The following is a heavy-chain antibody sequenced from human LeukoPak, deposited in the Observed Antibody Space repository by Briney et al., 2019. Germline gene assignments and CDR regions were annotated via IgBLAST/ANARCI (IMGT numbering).Heavy chain of an antibody. CDR3: ARARRTIFGVARKISNWFDP. Sequence: SETLSLTCAVYGGSFSGYYWSWIRQPPGKGLEWIGEINHSGSTNYNPSLKSRVTISVDTSKNQFSLKLSSVTAADTAVYYCARARRTIFGVARKISNWFDPWGQGTLVTVSS. D-gene: IGHD3-3*01. CDR2: INHSGST. J-gene: IGHJ5*02. V-gene: IGHV4-34*01. CDR1: GGSFSGYY.